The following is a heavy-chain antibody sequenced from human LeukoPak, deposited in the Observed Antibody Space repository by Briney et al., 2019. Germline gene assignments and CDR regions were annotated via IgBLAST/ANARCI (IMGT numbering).Heavy chain of an antibody. V-gene: IGHV1-69*13. CDR3: ATGGFQVARGHYYSYFYMDV. D-gene: IGHD3-10*01. CDR2: IIPLFGSA. Sequence: SVKVSCRTSGGTFSSYAINWVRQAPGQGLEWMGGIIPLFGSAHYAQKLQGRVTITADGSTTTAYMELSGLRSEDTAVYYCATGGFQVARGHYYSYFYMDVWGKGTTVTVSS. CDR1: GGTFSSYA. J-gene: IGHJ6*03.